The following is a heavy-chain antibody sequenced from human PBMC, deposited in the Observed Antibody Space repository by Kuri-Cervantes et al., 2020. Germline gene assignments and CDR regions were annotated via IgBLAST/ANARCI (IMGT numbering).Heavy chain of an antibody. J-gene: IGHJ4*02. CDR2: ISSSSSYI. Sequence: GGSLRLSCAASGFTFSSYNMNWVRQAPGKGLEWVSSISSSSSYIYYADSVKGRFTISRDNAKNSVYLQMNSLRAEDTAVYYCARVGYNDYDLDYWGQGTLVTVSS. CDR3: ARVGYNDYDLDY. V-gene: IGHV3-21*01. CDR1: GFTFSSYN. D-gene: IGHD5-12*01.